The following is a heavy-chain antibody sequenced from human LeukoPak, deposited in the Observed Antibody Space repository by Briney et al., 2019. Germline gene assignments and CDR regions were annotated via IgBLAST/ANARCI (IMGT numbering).Heavy chain of an antibody. V-gene: IGHV4-38-2*02. Sequence: GSLRLSCAVSGFTLSDHYMDWVRQPPGKGLEWIGSMYYSGSTYHNPSLKSRATISVDTSKNQFSLKLSSVTAADTAVYYCARDTHYGPFDPWGQGTLVTVSS. J-gene: IGHJ5*02. CDR3: ARDTHYGPFDP. CDR1: GFTLSDHY. CDR2: MYYSGST. D-gene: IGHD3-10*01.